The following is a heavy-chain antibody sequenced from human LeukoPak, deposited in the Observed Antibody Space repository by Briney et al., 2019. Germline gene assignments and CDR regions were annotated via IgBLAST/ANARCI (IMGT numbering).Heavy chain of an antibody. J-gene: IGHJ3*02. CDR2: IYLYGTT. V-gene: IGHV4-4*02. D-gene: IGHD3-22*01. Sequence: SETLSLTCSVSIGSISSSKWWSLVRQSPVKGLEWIGEIYLYGTTNYNPSFTSRVTMSVDRSRNQFSLKLSSVTAADTAVYYCARDGYYYDSSGYYQAGDAFDIWGQGTMVTVSS. CDR1: IGSISSSKW. CDR3: ARDGYYYDSSGYYQAGDAFDI.